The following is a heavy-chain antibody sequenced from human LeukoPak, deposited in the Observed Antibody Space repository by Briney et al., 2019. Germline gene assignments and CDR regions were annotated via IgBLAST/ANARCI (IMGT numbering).Heavy chain of an antibody. CDR1: GGSISSYY. Sequence: SETLSLTCTVSGGSISSYYWSRIRQPPGKGLEWIGYIYYSGSTNYNPSLKSRVTISVDTSKNQFSLKLSSVTAADTAVYYCASVQSALTVAGTHYYYGMDVWGQGTTVTVSS. CDR3: ASVQSALTVAGTHYYYGMDV. CDR2: IYYSGST. D-gene: IGHD6-19*01. J-gene: IGHJ6*02. V-gene: IGHV4-59*01.